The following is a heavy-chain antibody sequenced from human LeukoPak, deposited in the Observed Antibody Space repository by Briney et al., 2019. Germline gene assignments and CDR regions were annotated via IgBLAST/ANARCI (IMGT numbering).Heavy chain of an antibody. V-gene: IGHV4-38-2*02. Sequence: SETLSLTCTVSGYSISSGYYWGWIRQPPGKGLEWIGSIYHSGSTYYNPSLKSRVTISVDTSKNQFSLKLSPVTAADTAVYYCAKSSYSIFDYWGQGTLVTVSS. CDR2: IYHSGST. CDR1: GYSISSGYY. J-gene: IGHJ4*02. CDR3: AKSSYSIFDY. D-gene: IGHD5-18*01.